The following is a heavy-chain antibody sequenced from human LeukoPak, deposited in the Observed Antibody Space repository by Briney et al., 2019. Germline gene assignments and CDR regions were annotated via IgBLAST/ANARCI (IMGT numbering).Heavy chain of an antibody. CDR1: GGSISTTSYS. J-gene: IGHJ4*02. D-gene: IGHD3-10*01. Sequence: PSETLSLTCTVSGGSISTTSYSWVWIRQPPGKGLEWIGNIYYTGSTYNNPSLKSRVTFSVDTSENQFSLKLSSVTAADTAVYYCARLPRSGKYYFDYWGQGTLVTVSS. CDR2: IYYTGST. CDR3: ARLPRSGKYYFDY. V-gene: IGHV4-39*01.